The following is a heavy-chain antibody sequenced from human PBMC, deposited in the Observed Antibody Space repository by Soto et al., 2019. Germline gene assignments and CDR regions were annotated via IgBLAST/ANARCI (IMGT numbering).Heavy chain of an antibody. Sequence: QVQLQESGPGLVKPSETLSLTGTVSGGSVSSGSNFWSWIRQPPGKGLEWIGYIYNSGRTNYNPSLKSRVTISVDTSKNQFSLKLRSVPAADTAVYYCARETVQAAPYYDYYGMDVWGQGTTVTVSS. CDR3: ARETVQAAPYYDYYGMDV. D-gene: IGHD2-2*01. CDR1: GGSVSSGSNF. J-gene: IGHJ6*02. CDR2: IYNSGRT. V-gene: IGHV4-61*01.